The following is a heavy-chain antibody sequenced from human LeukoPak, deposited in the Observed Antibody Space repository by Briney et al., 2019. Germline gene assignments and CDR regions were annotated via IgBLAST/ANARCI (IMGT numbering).Heavy chain of an antibody. J-gene: IGHJ4*02. CDR2: IGGSGGST. V-gene: IGHV3-23*01. CDR1: GFTFSSYD. CDR3: AKLKSQQWELLTFDY. D-gene: IGHD1-26*01. Sequence: GGSLRLSCAASGFTFSSYDMHWVRQATGKGLEWVSAIGGSGGSTYYADSVKGRFTISRDNSKNTLYLQMNSLRAEDTAVYYCAKLKSQQWELLTFDYWGQGTLVTVSS.